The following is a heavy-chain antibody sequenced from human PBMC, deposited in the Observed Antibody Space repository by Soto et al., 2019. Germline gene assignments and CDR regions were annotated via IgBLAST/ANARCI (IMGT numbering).Heavy chain of an antibody. Sequence: SETLSVTCAVSGGSISSSNWCSWVRQPPGKGLEWIGEIYHSGSTNYNPSLKSRVTISVDKSKNQFSLKLSSVTAADTAVYYCARAPGFQYYYYGMDVWGQGTTVTVSS. CDR1: GGSISSSNW. CDR2: IYHSGST. CDR3: ARAPGFQYYYYGMDV. V-gene: IGHV4-4*02. J-gene: IGHJ6*02.